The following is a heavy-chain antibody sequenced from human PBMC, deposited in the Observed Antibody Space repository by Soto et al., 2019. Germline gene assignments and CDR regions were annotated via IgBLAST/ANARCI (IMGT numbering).Heavy chain of an antibody. CDR2: IYYTGST. D-gene: IGHD4-17*01. Sequence: QVQLQESGPGLVKPSETLSLTCTVSGGSIRNYYWSWIRQTPGKRLEWIGYIYYTGSTNYNPSLKSRVAISLDTSKNLFSLSLSSATAADTAVYYCATSYGDYGRSAHWGQGTLVTVSS. V-gene: IGHV4-59*08. J-gene: IGHJ4*02. CDR1: GGSIRNYY. CDR3: ATSYGDYGRSAH.